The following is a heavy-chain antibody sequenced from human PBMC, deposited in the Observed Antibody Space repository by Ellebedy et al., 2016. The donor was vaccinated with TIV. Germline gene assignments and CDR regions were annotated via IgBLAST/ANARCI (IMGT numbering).Heavy chain of an antibody. V-gene: IGHV4-61*05. J-gene: IGHJ4*02. D-gene: IGHD2-21*01. CDR2: IYYSGST. CDR3: ARARYCGGDCYEFDY. CDR1: GGSISSSSYY. Sequence: SETLSLTXTVSGGSISSSSYYWGWIRQPPGKGLEWIGYIYYSGSTNYNPSLKSRVTISVDTSKNQFSLKLSSVTAADTAVYYCARARYCGGDCYEFDYWGQGTLVTVSS.